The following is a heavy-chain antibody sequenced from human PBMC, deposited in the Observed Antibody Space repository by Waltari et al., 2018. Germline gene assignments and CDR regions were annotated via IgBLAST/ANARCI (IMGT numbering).Heavy chain of an antibody. CDR3: ARDQWRSSSWSGDWYFDL. V-gene: IGHV1-69*08. Sequence: QVQLVQSGAEVKKPGSSGKVSCKASGGTFSSYTISWVRQAPGKGLEWMGRIIPILGIANYAQKFQGRVTITADKSTSTAYMELSSLRSEDTAVYYCARDQWRSSSWSGDWYFDLWGRGTLVTVSS. CDR2: IIPILGIA. J-gene: IGHJ2*01. D-gene: IGHD6-13*01. CDR1: GGTFSSYT.